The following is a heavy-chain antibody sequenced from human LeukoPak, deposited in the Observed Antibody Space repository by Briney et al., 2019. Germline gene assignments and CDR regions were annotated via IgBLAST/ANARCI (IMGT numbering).Heavy chain of an antibody. CDR1: GYTFTGNG. D-gene: IGHD6-19*01. V-gene: IGHV1-18*01. CDR2: ISAHDGTR. Sequence: ASVKVSCKASGYTFTGNGITWVRQAPGQGLEWMGWISAHDGTRNYALKHEDRVTMTTDTSTSTAYMELRGLRSDDTAVYYCARRSTLYSSGRFYFDYWGQGTLVTVSS. CDR3: ARRSTLYSSGRFYFDY. J-gene: IGHJ4*02.